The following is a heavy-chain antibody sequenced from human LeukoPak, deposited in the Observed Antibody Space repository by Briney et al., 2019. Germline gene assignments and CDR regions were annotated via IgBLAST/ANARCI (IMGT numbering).Heavy chain of an antibody. CDR3: AREEKSLWFGELLAP. D-gene: IGHD3-10*01. Sequence: GGSLRLSCAASGFTFSSSWMYWVRQAPGKGLVWVSRINNDGTTTTDADSVKGRFTISRDNAKNSLYLQMNSLRAEDTAVYYCAREEKSLWFGELLAPWGQGTLVTVSS. V-gene: IGHV3-74*01. J-gene: IGHJ5*02. CDR1: GFTFSSSW. CDR2: INNDGTTT.